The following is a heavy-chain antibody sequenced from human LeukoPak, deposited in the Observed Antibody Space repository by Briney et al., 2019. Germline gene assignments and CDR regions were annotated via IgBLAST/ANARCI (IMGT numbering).Heavy chain of an antibody. CDR2: ISSSSSYI. J-gene: IGHJ5*02. CDR3: ARASVPAIAVAGTT. Sequence: GGSLRLSCAASGFTFSSYSMNWVRQAPGKGLEWVSSISSSSSYIYYADSVKGRFTISRDNAKNSLYLQMNSLRAEDTAVYYCARASVPAIAVAGTTWGQGTLVTVSS. CDR1: GFTFSSYS. V-gene: IGHV3-21*01. D-gene: IGHD6-19*01.